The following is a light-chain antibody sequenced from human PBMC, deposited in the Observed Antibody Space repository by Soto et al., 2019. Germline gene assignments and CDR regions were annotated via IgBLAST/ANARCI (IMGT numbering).Light chain of an antibody. CDR1: ESLGSTY. V-gene: IGKV3-20*01. Sequence: EIVLTQSPGTLSLSPGDRATLSCRANESLGSTYLAWYQQKSGQSPRLLIYSASSRAAGIPDRFSGSGSATDFTLTISSLEPEDFAVYYCQHYGSSPLTFGGGTKVAIK. CDR3: QHYGSSPLT. CDR2: SAS. J-gene: IGKJ4*01.